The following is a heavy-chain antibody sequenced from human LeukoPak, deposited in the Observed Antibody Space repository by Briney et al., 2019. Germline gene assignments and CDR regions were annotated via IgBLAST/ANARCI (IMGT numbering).Heavy chain of an antibody. CDR2: MNPNSGNT. V-gene: IGHV1-8*01. CDR3: AKVATGDYYYYYMDV. CDR1: VYTFTSYD. D-gene: IGHD7-27*01. J-gene: IGHJ6*03. Sequence: ASVKVSCKPSVYTFTSYDIHWVRQATGQGLAWMGWMNPNSGNTGYAQKFQGRVTMTRNTSISTAYMELSSLRSEDTAVYYCAKVATGDYYYYYMDVWGKGTTVTVSS.